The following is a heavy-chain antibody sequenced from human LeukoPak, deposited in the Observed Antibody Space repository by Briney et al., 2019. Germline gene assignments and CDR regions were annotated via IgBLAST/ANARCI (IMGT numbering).Heavy chain of an antibody. V-gene: IGHV1-2*02. J-gene: IGHJ3*02. CDR1: GYTFTGYY. CDR3: ARDYYDSSGYLDAFDI. D-gene: IGHD3-22*01. Sequence: ASVKVSCKASGYTFTGYYMNWVRQAPGQGLEWMGWINPNSGSTNYAQRFQGRVTMTRDTSISTAYMELSRLRSDDTAVYYCARDYYDSSGYLDAFDIWGQGTMVTVSS. CDR2: INPNSGST.